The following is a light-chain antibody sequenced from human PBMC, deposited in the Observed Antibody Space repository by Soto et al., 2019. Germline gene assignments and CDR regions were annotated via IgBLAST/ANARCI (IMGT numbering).Light chain of an antibody. CDR1: ESVTDY. V-gene: IGKV3-11*01. Sequence: EIVLTQSPATLSLSPGERGTLSCRASESVTDYLAWYQQKPGQDPSLLIYDVSNGAAGIPTRFSGGGSGTDFNLTISKVETEDFAVYECQQRSDWTWTFGQGTKVDIK. CDR2: DVS. CDR3: QQRSDWTWT. J-gene: IGKJ1*01.